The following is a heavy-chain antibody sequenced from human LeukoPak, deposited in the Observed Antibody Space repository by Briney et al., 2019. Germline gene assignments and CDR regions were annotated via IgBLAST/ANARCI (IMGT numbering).Heavy chain of an antibody. CDR1: GFTFSSYG. Sequence: GGSLRLSCAASGFTFSSYGMHWVRQAPGKGLEWVAFIRYDGSNKYYADSVKGRFTISRDNSKNTLYLQMNSLRAEDTAVYYCAKGLLWLSPFDYWGQGTLVTVSS. CDR3: AKGLLWLSPFDY. J-gene: IGHJ4*02. D-gene: IGHD3-10*01. V-gene: IGHV3-30*02. CDR2: IRYDGSNK.